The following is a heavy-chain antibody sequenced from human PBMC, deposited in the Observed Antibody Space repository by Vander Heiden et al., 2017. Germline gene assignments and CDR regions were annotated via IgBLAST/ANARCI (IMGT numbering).Heavy chain of an antibody. D-gene: IGHD2-15*01. CDR1: GASISSYY. Sequence: QVQLQASCPGLVTPSETLSLTCTVSGASISSYYWSWVRQPPGKGLEWIGYIYYSGSTNYNPSLKSRVTISVDTSKNQFSLKLSSVTAADTAVYYCARGGVAEKKGVDYWGQGTLVTVSS. J-gene: IGHJ4*02. V-gene: IGHV4-59*01. CDR2: IYYSGST. CDR3: ARGGVAEKKGVDY.